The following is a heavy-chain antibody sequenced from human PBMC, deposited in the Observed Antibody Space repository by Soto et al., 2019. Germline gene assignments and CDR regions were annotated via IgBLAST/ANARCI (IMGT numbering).Heavy chain of an antibody. CDR1: GGTFSSYA. D-gene: IGHD2-8*01. CDR2: IVPIFGTA. CDR3: ARVRQDIVLMVYAPRGDDAFDI. Sequence: ASVKVSCKASGGTFSSYAISWVRQAPGQGLEWMGGIVPIFGTANYAQKFQGRVTITADESTSTAYMELSSLRSEDTAVYYCARVRQDIVLMVYAPRGDDAFDIWGQGTMVT. J-gene: IGHJ3*02. V-gene: IGHV1-69*13.